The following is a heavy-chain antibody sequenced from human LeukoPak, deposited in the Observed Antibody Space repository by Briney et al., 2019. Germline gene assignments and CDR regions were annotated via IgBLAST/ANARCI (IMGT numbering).Heavy chain of an antibody. CDR2: IRYDGSNK. V-gene: IGHV3-30*02. J-gene: IGHJ4*02. D-gene: IGHD3-3*01. Sequence: GGSLRLSCAASGFTFSSYGMHWVRQAPGKGLEWVAFIRYDGSNKYYADSVKGRFTISRDNSKNMLYLQMNSLRAEDTAVYYCAKEGLLRFLEWFFDYWGQGTLVTVSS. CDR1: GFTFSSYG. CDR3: AKEGLLRFLEWFFDY.